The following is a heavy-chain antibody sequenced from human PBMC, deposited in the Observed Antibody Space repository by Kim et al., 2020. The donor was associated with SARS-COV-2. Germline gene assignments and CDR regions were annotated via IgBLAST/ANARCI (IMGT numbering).Heavy chain of an antibody. J-gene: IGHJ4*02. D-gene: IGHD6-13*01. CDR2: ISSSSSYI. CDR3: AGEDPSSSIGGLVGY. V-gene: IGHV3-21*01. Sequence: GGSLRLSCAASGFTFSSYSMNWVRQAPGKGLEWVSSISSSSSYIYYADSVKGRFTISRDNAKNSLYLQMNSLRAEDTAVYYCAGEDPSSSIGGLVGYWGQGTLVTVSS. CDR1: GFTFSSYS.